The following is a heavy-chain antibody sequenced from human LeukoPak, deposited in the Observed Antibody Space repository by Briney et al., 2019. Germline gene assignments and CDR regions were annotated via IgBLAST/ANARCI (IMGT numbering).Heavy chain of an antibody. CDR3: ARGPRGGGDY. Sequence: SETLSLTCTVSGYSISRAYYWGWIRQPPGKGLEWIGSIYYSGSTYYNPSLKSRVTISVDTSKNQFSLKLSSVTAADTAVYYCARGPRGGGDYWGQGTLVTVSS. V-gene: IGHV4-38-2*02. CDR1: GYSISRAYY. J-gene: IGHJ4*02. CDR2: IYYSGST. D-gene: IGHD4-23*01.